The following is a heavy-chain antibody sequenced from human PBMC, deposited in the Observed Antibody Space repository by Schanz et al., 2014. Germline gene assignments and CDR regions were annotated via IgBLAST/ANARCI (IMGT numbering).Heavy chain of an antibody. CDR1: GFTFATYA. D-gene: IGHD3-9*01. CDR2: INGSGNAT. J-gene: IGHJ4*02. Sequence: VQLVDSGGGLVKPGGSLRLSCAASGFTFATYAMSWVRQAPGKGLEWVAAINGSGNATYYADSVKGRFTISRDNSRNTLFLQMKRLRVEDTAVYFCAKDPYDVLTGYQYYFDYWGPGTLVTVSS. CDR3: AKDPYDVLTGYQYYFDY. V-gene: IGHV3-23*04.